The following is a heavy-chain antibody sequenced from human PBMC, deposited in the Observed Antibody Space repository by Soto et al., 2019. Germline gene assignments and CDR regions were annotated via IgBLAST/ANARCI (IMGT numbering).Heavy chain of an antibody. D-gene: IGHD2-8*01. CDR3: ARDRSTYGGGGTGEVKENWFDP. CDR2: ACYDVST. CDR1: GVSISRYY. Sequence: PSETLSLTCSVSGVSISRYYWSWIRQPRGKGLEWVGYACYDVSTGYSPSLKSRVTMAVDTSKNQVSLELNSVTAADTAVYYCARDRSTYGGGGTGEVKENWFDPWGQGSLGTV. J-gene: IGHJ5*02. V-gene: IGHV4-59*01.